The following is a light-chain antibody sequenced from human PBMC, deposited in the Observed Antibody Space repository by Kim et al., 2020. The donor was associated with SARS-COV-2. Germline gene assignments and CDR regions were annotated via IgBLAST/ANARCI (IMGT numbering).Light chain of an antibody. CDR2: GAS. V-gene: IGKV3-15*01. CDR1: QSVSNN. Sequence: EIVMTQSPATLSVSPGQRATLFCRASQSVSNNLAWYQQKPGQTPRLLFYGASTRAPGIPARFSGSGSGTEFTLTISSLQSEDFAVYYCHQYNDWPPSYTFGQGTKLEI. J-gene: IGKJ2*01. CDR3: HQYNDWPPSYT.